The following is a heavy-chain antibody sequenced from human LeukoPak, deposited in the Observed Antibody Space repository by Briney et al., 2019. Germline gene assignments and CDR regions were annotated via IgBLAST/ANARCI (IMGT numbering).Heavy chain of an antibody. D-gene: IGHD3-10*01. CDR1: GGPFNSYA. CDR3: ARAWVRALLWFGESSRRSYYYMDV. Sequence: SVKVSFKASGGPFNSYAISWVRPAPGQGLEWMGGIIPIFGTANYSQKFQGRVTITTDESTSTAYMELSSLRSEDTAVYYCARAWVRALLWFGESSRRSYYYMDVWGKGTTVTVSS. CDR2: IIPIFGTA. J-gene: IGHJ6*03. V-gene: IGHV1-69*05.